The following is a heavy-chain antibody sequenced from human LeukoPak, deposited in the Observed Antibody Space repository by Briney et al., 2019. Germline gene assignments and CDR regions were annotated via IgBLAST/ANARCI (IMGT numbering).Heavy chain of an antibody. CDR2: IYAGGTT. CDR1: GFTVATNY. V-gene: IGHV3-66*01. D-gene: IGHD3-9*01. J-gene: IGHJ4*02. Sequence: GGSLRFSCAVSGFTVATNYMSWVRQAPGKGLEWVSVIYAGGTTNYADSVRARFTISRDNTANTLYLQMDNLRVEDTAVYYCVRDHYYDCSGYYDYWGQGTLVTVSS. CDR3: VRDHYYDCSGYYDY.